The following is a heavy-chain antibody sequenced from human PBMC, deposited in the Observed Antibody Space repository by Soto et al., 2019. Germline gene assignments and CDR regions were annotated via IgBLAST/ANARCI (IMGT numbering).Heavy chain of an antibody. Sequence: GGSLRLSCAASGFTFSSYAMSWVRQAPGKGLEWVSAISGSGGSTCFADSVKGRFTISRDNSKNTLYLQMNSLRAEDSVVYYCATRRNVLLWFGELAGWGQGTLVTVS. V-gene: IGHV3-23*01. CDR2: ISGSGGST. CDR3: ATRRNVLLWFGELAG. D-gene: IGHD3-10*01. CDR1: GFTFSSYA. J-gene: IGHJ4*02.